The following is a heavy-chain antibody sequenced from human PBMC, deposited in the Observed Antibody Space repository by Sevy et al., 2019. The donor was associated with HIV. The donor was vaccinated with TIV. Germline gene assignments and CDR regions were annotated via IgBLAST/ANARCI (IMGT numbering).Heavy chain of an antibody. Sequence: GGSLRLSCAASGFTFSSYSMNWVRQAPGKGLELVAYISASGNNIYYADSVKGRFTMSRDNARNSLYLQMNSLRDDDTAVYSCPRALSSMVGAPYYRGQGTQVTVSS. V-gene: IGHV3-48*02. CDR3: PRALSSMVGAPYY. CDR2: ISASGNNI. CDR1: GFTFSSYS. D-gene: IGHD2-15*01. J-gene: IGHJ4*02.